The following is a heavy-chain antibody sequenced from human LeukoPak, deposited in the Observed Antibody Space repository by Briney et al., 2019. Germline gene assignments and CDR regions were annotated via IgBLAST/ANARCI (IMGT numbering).Heavy chain of an antibody. V-gene: IGHV3-23*02. Sequence: PGGSLRLSCAASGFTFGTYPMGWVRQAPGKGLEWVSTIGATDNSKYYRDSVKGRFTISRDNFKNMLYLQMNSLRGEDTAVYYCAKETIGDFDYWGQGSLVTVSS. CDR3: AKETIGDFDY. CDR2: IGATDNSK. CDR1: GFTFGTYP. J-gene: IGHJ4*02. D-gene: IGHD3-3*01.